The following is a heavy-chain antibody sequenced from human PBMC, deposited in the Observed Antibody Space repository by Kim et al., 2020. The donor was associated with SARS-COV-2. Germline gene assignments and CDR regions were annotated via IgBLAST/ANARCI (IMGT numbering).Heavy chain of an antibody. CDR3: ARDSGPNYDYVWGSYRPNAFDI. CDR1: GYTFTSYG. J-gene: IGHJ3*02. V-gene: IGHV1-18*01. CDR2: ISAYNGNT. D-gene: IGHD3-16*02. Sequence: ASVKVSCKASGYTFTSYGISWVRQAPGQGLEWMGWISAYNGNTNYAQKLQGRVTMTTDTSTSTAYMELRSLRSDDTAVYYCARDSGPNYDYVWGSYRPNAFDIWGQGTMVTVSS.